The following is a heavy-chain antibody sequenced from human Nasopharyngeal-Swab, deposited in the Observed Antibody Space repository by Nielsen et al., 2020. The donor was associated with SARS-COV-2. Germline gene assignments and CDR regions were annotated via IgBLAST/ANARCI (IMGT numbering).Heavy chain of an antibody. Sequence: SETLSLTCAVYGGSFSGYYWSWIRQPPGKGLEWIGYISDSGTTYYNQSLQSRLSILLDTSKTQFSLRLSAVTAADTAVYYCARDATGYAYIDYWGQGILVTVSS. CDR2: ISDSGTT. V-gene: IGHV4-34*01. CDR3: ARDATGYAYIDY. J-gene: IGHJ4*02. D-gene: IGHD3-9*01. CDR1: GGSFSGYY.